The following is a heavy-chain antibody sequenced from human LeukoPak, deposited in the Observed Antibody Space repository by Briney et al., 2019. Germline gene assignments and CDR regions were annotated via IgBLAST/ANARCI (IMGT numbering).Heavy chain of an antibody. V-gene: IGHV3-7*03. Sequence: GGSLRLSCVASGFTFSNYWMSWIRQAPGRGLEWVANIKEDGSERYSVDSVKGRFIISRDNARNSLYLQMNSLRAEDTALYYCARDGAYSASNIWGQGTMVAVSS. CDR3: ARDGAYSASNI. D-gene: IGHD6-13*01. J-gene: IGHJ3*02. CDR1: GFTFSNYW. CDR2: IKEDGSER.